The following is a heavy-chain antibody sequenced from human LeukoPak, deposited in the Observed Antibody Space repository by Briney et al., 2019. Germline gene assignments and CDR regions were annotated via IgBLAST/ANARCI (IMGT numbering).Heavy chain of an antibody. CDR2: FDPEDGET. J-gene: IGHJ5*02. CDR1: GYTLTELS. Sequence: ASVKVSCKVSGYTLTELSMHWVRQAPGKGLEWMGGFDPEDGETIYAQKFQGRVTMTEDTSTDTAYMELSSLRSEDTAVYYCATEGKSIAAPHPTGFDPWGQGTLVTVSS. D-gene: IGHD6-6*01. CDR3: ATEGKSIAAPHPTGFDP. V-gene: IGHV1-24*01.